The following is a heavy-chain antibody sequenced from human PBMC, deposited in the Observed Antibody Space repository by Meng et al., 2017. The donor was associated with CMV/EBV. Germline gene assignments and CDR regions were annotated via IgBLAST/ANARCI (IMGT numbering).Heavy chain of an antibody. CDR2: IRYDGSNK. CDR3: AKTAYRFGELLSYFDY. V-gene: IGHV3-30*02. CDR1: GFTFSSYG. J-gene: IGHJ4*02. Sequence: LSLTCAASGFTFSSYGMHWVRQAPGKGLEWVAFIRYDGSNKYYADSVKGRFTISRDNSKNTLYLQMNSLRAEDTVVYYCAKTAYRFGELLSYFDYWGRGTLVTVSS. D-gene: IGHD3-10*01.